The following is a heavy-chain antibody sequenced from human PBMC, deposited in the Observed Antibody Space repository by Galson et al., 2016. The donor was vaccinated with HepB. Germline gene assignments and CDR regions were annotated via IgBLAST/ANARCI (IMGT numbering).Heavy chain of an antibody. Sequence: SLRLSCAASGFTFSTYAMSWVRQAPGKGLEWLSIISGSAGRIYYADSVKGRFTIPRDNSKNTLYLQMNSLRVDDTAVYYCAKRTKDWSFDLWGRGTLVTVSS. J-gene: IGHJ2*01. CDR2: ISGSAGRI. CDR3: AKRTKDWSFDL. V-gene: IGHV3-23*01. D-gene: IGHD1-1*01. CDR1: GFTFSTYA.